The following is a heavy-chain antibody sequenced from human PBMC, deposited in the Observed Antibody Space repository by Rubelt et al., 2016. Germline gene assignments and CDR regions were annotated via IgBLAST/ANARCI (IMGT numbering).Heavy chain of an antibody. Sequence: GKGLEWIGYIYYSGSTNYNPSLKSRVTISVDRSKNQFSLKLSSVTAADTAVYYCARGLTVNWFDPWGQGTLVTVSS. V-gene: IGHV4-61*06. CDR2: IYYSGST. D-gene: IGHD1-14*01. J-gene: IGHJ5*02. CDR3: ARGLTVNWFDP.